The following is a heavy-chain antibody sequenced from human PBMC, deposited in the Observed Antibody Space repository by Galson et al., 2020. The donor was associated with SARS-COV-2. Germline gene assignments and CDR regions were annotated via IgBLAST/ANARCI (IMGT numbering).Heavy chain of an antibody. CDR1: GFTFSDYY. D-gene: IGHD1-1*01. J-gene: IGHJ6*02. Sequence: GESLKISCAASGFTFSDYYMSWLRQAPGKGLEWVSYISSSGSTIYYADSVKGRFTISRDNAKNSLYLQMNSLRAEDTAVYYCARFSWRYYYYGMDVWGQGTTVTVSS. CDR3: ARFSWRYYYYGMDV. CDR2: ISSSGSTI. V-gene: IGHV3-11*01.